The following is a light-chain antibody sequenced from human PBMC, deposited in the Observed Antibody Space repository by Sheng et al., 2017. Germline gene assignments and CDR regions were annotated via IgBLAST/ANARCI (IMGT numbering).Light chain of an antibody. CDR1: KLGDKY. V-gene: IGLV3-1*01. Sequence: SFELTQPPSVSVSPGRTARITCSGDKLGDKYTSWYRQKPGQSPVLVIYQDSMRPSGIPERFSGSSSGNTATLTISGTQTIDEADYFCQAWDISTGVVFGGGTKLTVL. CDR2: QDS. CDR3: QAWDISTGVV. J-gene: IGLJ2*01.